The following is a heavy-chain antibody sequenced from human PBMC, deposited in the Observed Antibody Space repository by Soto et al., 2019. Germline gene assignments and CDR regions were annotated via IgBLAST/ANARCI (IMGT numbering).Heavy chain of an antibody. CDR3: AKCLPLGRIMNWNYFDY. J-gene: IGHJ4*02. CDR1: GYTFTTHY. Sequence: QVQVVQSGAEMKKPGASVTVSCKAAGYTFTTHYMNWVRQAPGQGLEWMGIINPTGGSTLSADKFQGRLLMTSGTSTVTFYMEVYSLKFEDTAVYYCAKCLPLGRIMNWNYFDYWGQGTLVTVSS. V-gene: IGHV1-46*01. D-gene: IGHD3-16*01. CDR2: INPTGGST.